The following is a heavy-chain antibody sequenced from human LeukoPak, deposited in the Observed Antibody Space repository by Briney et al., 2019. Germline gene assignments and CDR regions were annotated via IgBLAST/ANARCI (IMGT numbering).Heavy chain of an antibody. CDR3: ARDGYSGYLNDY. D-gene: IGHD5-12*01. CDR2: IRQDGGEK. CDR1: GFTFTNFW. V-gene: IGHV3-7*01. J-gene: IGHJ4*02. Sequence: GGSLRLSCAVSGFTFTNFWMNWVRQAPGKGPEWVASIRQDGGEKYYVDSVKGRFTISRDNDKNSLFLHMSTLRAEDTAVYYCARDGYSGYLNDYWGQGTLVTVSS.